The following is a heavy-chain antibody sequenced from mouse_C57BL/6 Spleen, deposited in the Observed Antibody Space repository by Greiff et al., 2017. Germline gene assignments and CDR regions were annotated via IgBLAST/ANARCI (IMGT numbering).Heavy chain of an antibody. V-gene: IGHV5-17*01. CDR3: ARRYYGSSYAMDY. CDR2: ISSGSSTI. Sequence: EVKLVESGGGLVKPGGSLKLSCAASGFTFSDYGMHWVRQAPEKGLEWVAYISSGSSTIYYADTVKGRFTISRDKAKNTLFLQMTSMRSEDTAMYYCARRYYGSSYAMDYWGQGTSVTVAS. J-gene: IGHJ4*01. D-gene: IGHD1-1*01. CDR1: GFTFSDYG.